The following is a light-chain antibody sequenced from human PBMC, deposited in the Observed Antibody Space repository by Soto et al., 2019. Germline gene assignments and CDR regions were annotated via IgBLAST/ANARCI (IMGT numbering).Light chain of an antibody. J-gene: IGLJ1*01. V-gene: IGLV2-14*01. CDR1: SSDVGGYDY. CDR2: EVS. CDR3: SSYTSTTNFGV. Sequence: QSVLTQPASVSGSPGQSITISCTGTSSDVGGYDYVSWYQHHPGKAPKLMIYEVSNRPSGVSNRFSGSKSDNAASLTISGLQAEDEANYYCSSYTSTTNFGVFGTGTRSPS.